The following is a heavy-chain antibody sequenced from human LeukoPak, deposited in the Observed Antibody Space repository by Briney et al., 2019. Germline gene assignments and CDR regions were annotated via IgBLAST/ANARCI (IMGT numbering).Heavy chain of an antibody. CDR2: ISGSGGST. CDR1: GFTFSSYA. Sequence: GGSLRLSCAASGFTFSSYAMSWVRQAPGKGLEWVSAISGSGGSTYYADSVKGRLTISRDNSKNTLYLQMNSLRAEDTAVYYCAKAKNYYDSSGYAFDIWGQGTMVTVSS. J-gene: IGHJ3*02. CDR3: AKAKNYYDSSGYAFDI. V-gene: IGHV3-23*01. D-gene: IGHD3-22*01.